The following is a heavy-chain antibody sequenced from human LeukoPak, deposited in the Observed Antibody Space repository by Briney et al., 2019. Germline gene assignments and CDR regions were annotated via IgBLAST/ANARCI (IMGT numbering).Heavy chain of an antibody. D-gene: IGHD1-26*01. J-gene: IGHJ4*02. CDR3: ARGRTNAWLLDN. V-gene: IGHV4-59*07. CDR2: MYYTGRT. Sequence: SDTLSLTCTVSGGSISRYYWSWIRQPPGKGLEWIGYMYYTGRTTYNPSLKSRVTISVDTSNNQFSLKLTSVTAADTAVYYCARGRTNAWLLDNWGLGTLVTVSS. CDR1: GGSISRYY.